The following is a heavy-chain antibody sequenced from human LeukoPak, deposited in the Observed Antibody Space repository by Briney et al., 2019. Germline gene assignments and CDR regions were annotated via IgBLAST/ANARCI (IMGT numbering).Heavy chain of an antibody. CDR1: GGSFSGYY. J-gene: IGHJ6*03. Sequence: SETLSLTCAVYGGSFSGYYWSWIRQPPGKGLEWIGSIYYSGSTYYNPSLKSRVTISVDTSKNQFSLKLSSVTAADTAVYYCARIPYYMDVWGKGTTVTVSS. CDR3: ARIPYYMDV. V-gene: IGHV4-34*01. CDR2: IYYSGST.